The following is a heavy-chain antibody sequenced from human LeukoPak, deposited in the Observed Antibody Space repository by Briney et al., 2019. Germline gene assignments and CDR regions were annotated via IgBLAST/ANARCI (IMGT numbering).Heavy chain of an antibody. CDR1: GGIFSSYA. V-gene: IGHV1-69*13. CDR2: IIPIFGTP. J-gene: IGHJ5*02. D-gene: IGHD4-23*01. Sequence: ASVKVSCKASGGIFSSYAISRVRQTPGQGLECMGGIIPIFGTPNYAQKFQGRVTITADESTSTAYMELISLRSEDTAVYYCARLGPHYGGNPDNWFDPWGQGTLVTVSS. CDR3: ARLGPHYGGNPDNWFDP.